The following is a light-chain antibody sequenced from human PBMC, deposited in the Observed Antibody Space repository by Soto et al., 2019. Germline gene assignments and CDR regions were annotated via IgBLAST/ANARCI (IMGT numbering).Light chain of an antibody. CDR2: GAS. V-gene: IGKV3-15*01. Sequence: EIVMTQSPATLSVSPGERATLSCRASQSVDSNLAWYQQKPGQAPRLLMYGASTRATGIPARFSGTGSGTEFTLTISSLQSEDFAVYYCHQYNNWLRTFGQGTKVEMK. CDR3: HQYNNWLRT. CDR1: QSVDSN. J-gene: IGKJ1*01.